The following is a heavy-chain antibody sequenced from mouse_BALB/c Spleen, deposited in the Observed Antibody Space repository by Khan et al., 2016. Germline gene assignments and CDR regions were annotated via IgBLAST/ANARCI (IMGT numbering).Heavy chain of an antibody. Sequence: VQLQQSGTVLARPGASVKMSCKASDYTFTSYWMHWVKQRPGQGLEWIGAIYPGNSDTSYNQKFKGKAKLTAVTSTSTAYMELSSLTNEDSAVYYCTRWGGNYPPYAMDYWGQGTSVTVSS. J-gene: IGHJ4*01. CDR1: DYTFTSYW. V-gene: IGHV1-5*01. CDR2: IYPGNSDT. CDR3: TRWGGNYPPYAMDY. D-gene: IGHD2-1*01.